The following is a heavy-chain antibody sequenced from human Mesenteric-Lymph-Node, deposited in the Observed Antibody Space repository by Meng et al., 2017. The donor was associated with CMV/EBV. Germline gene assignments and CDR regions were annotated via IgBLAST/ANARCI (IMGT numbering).Heavy chain of an antibody. V-gene: IGHV4-39*07. J-gene: IGHJ6*02. CDR1: GDSISRSNYY. D-gene: IGHD2-2*01. CDR2: IFYIGNT. Sequence: SETLSLTCSVSGDSISRSNYYWGWIRQPPGKGLEWIGSIFYIGNTYYNPSLKSRVTISVDTSKNQFSLKLSSVTAADTAVYYCARLAMTRHYLGHYYYYGMDVWGQGTTVTVSS. CDR3: ARLAMTRHYLGHYYYYGMDV.